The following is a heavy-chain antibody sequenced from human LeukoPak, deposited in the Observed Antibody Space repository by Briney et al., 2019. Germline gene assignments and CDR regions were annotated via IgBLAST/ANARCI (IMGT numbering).Heavy chain of an antibody. J-gene: IGHJ4*02. Sequence: GGSLRLSCAASGFTFSSYAMHWVRQAPGKGLEWVAVISYDGSNKYYADSVKGRFTVSRDNSKNTLSLQMNSLRAEDTAVYYCARGDSTSPGDYWGQGTLVTVSS. D-gene: IGHD3-22*01. CDR1: GFTFSSYA. CDR2: ISYDGSNK. CDR3: ARGDSTSPGDY. V-gene: IGHV3-30-3*01.